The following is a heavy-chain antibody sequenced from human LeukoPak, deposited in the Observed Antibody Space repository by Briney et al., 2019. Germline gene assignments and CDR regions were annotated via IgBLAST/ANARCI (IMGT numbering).Heavy chain of an antibody. Sequence: PSETLSLTCTISGGSIRSSFWSWIRQPPGKGLEWIGCISDSGRSHYNPSLKSRVTISVDTSKNQFSLRLSSVSAADTALYFCARDTVAAAGDFDYWGQGTLVTVSS. V-gene: IGHV4-59*01. D-gene: IGHD6-25*01. CDR3: ARDTVAAAGDFDY. J-gene: IGHJ4*02. CDR2: ISDSGRS. CDR1: GGSIRSSF.